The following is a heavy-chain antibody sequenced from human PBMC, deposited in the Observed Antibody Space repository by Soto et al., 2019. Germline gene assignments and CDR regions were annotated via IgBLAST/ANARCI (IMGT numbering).Heavy chain of an antibody. J-gene: IGHJ5*02. V-gene: IGHV1-18*01. CDR1: GYTFSTYG. D-gene: IGHD1-1*01. Sequence: QVQLVQSGAEVEKPGASVKVSCKASGYTFSTYGFSWVRQAPGQGLEWMGWIGADNGDTNYAQNFQGRVTMTTDTSTTTSYMELRRLTSDDTAVYFCARDWKGAEGFDPWGQGTLVTVSA. CDR3: ARDWKGAEGFDP. CDR2: IGADNGDT.